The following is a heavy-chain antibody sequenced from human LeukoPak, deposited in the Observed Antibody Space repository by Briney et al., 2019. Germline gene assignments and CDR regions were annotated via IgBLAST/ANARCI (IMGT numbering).Heavy chain of an antibody. CDR2: IRYDGSNK. CDR3: AKDRGAARPGNWFDP. D-gene: IGHD6-6*01. CDR1: GFTFSSYG. V-gene: IGHV3-30*02. J-gene: IGHJ5*02. Sequence: PGGSLRLSCAASGFTFSSYGMHWVRQAPGKGLEWVAFIRYDGSNKYYADSVKGRFTISRDNSKNTLYLQMNSLRAEDTAVYYCAKDRGAARPGNWFDPWGQGTLVTVSS.